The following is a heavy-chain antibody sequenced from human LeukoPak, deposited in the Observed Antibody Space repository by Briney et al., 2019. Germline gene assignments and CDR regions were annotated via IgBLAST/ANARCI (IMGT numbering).Heavy chain of an antibody. CDR1: GGSISSYY. CDR2: IYTSGST. D-gene: IGHD2-21*01. Sequence: PSETLSLTCTVSGGSISSYYWSWIRQPAGKGLEWIGRIYTSGSTNYNPSLKSRVTMSVDTSKNQFSLKLSSVTAADTAVYYYANGHRAFGEVDYYYYMDVWGKGTTVTVSS. V-gene: IGHV4-4*07. CDR3: ANGHRAFGEVDYYYYMDV. J-gene: IGHJ6*03.